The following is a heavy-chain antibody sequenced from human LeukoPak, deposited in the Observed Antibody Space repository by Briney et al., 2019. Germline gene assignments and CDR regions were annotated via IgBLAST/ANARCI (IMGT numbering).Heavy chain of an antibody. Sequence: GGSLRLSCVVSGFGFSDSYMTWIRQTPGKGLEWLAYISGSGSDIYYADSVKGRFTISRDNAKNSLYLQMNSLRPDDTALYYCSTDPRLLIYWGHGTLVTVSA. D-gene: IGHD2-8*01. CDR2: ISGSGSDI. CDR3: STDPRLLIY. V-gene: IGHV3-11*01. J-gene: IGHJ4*01. CDR1: GFGFSDSY.